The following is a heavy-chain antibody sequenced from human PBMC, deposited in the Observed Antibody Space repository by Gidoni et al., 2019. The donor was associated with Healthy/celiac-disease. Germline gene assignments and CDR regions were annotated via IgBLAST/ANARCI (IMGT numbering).Heavy chain of an antibody. Sequence: EVQLVESGGGLVQPGRSLRLSCAASGFTFDDYVMHWVRQAPGKGLEWVSGISWNSGSIGYADSVKGRFTIARDNAKNSLYLQMNSLRAEDTALYYCAKDTDPGIEGAFDIWGQGTMVTVSS. CDR1: GFTFDDYV. CDR2: ISWNSGSI. D-gene: IGHD1-26*01. CDR3: AKDTDPGIEGAFDI. J-gene: IGHJ3*02. V-gene: IGHV3-9*01.